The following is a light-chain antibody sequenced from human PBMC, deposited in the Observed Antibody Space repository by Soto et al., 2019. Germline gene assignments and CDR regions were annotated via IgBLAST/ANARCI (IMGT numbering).Light chain of an antibody. V-gene: IGKV3-15*01. J-gene: IGKJ1*01. CDR2: GAS. CDR1: QSVGSN. Sequence: EIVMTQSPATLSVSPGERATLSCRASQSVGSNLAWYQLKPGQAPRLLIYGASTRATGIPARFSGSGSGTDFTLTISSRQSEDFAIYFCQQDNNWPPDRTFGQGTKVEIK. CDR3: QQDNNWPPDRT.